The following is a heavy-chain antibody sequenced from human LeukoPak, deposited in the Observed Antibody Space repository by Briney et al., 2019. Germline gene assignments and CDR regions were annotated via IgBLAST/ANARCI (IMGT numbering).Heavy chain of an antibody. Sequence: ASVKVSCKASVYTFTGYYMHWVRQAPGQGLEWMGWINPNSGGTNYAQKFQGRVTMTRDTSISTAYMELSRLRSDDTAVYYCARGRGFGELLIYWGQGTLVTVSS. J-gene: IGHJ4*02. V-gene: IGHV1-2*02. CDR1: VYTFTGYY. CDR3: ARGRGFGELLIY. D-gene: IGHD3-10*01. CDR2: INPNSGGT.